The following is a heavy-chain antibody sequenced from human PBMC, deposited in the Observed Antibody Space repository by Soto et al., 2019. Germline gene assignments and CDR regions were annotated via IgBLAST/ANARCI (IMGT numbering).Heavy chain of an antibody. V-gene: IGHV3-30-3*01. CDR2: ISHDGINK. CDR3: ARDMYSSDYFVKWFEP. J-gene: IGHJ5*02. Sequence: QVRLVESGGGVVQPGRSLRLSCTASGFSFSSYAMYWFRQPPGKGLEWVAVISHDGINKHYADSVKGRVTVSRDNSNXSLXLQLXXLRGEDTAMYYCARDMYSSDYFVKWFEPWGQGTLVTVSS. CDR1: GFSFSSYA. D-gene: IGHD6-19*01.